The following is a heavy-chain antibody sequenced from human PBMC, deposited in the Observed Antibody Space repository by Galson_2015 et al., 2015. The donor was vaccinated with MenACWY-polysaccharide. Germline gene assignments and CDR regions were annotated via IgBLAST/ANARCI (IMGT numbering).Heavy chain of an antibody. V-gene: IGHV4-59*01. D-gene: IGHD6-19*01. CDR1: GGSISSYY. CDR3: ARAIAVAGQRRDFDL. CDR2: INYSGST. J-gene: IGHJ2*01. Sequence: ETLSLTCTVSGGSISSYYWNWIRQPPGKGLEWVGYINYSGSTNHNPSLKSRVTMSVDTSKNQFSLNLTSVTDADTAVYYCARAIAVAGQRRDFDLWGRGTLVTVDS.